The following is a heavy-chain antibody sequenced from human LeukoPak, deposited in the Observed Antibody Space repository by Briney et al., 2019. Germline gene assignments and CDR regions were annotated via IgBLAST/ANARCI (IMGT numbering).Heavy chain of an antibody. J-gene: IGHJ4*02. CDR3: VRQGGWGGAASLIEF. CDR2: MFYRGST. V-gene: IGHV4-39*01. Sequence: SETLSLTCTVSGVSISTSTHYWAWIRQPPGKGLEWIASMFYRGSTYYNASLRSRVTLSVDTSMNQFSLRLSSVTASDTATFYCVRQGGWGGAASLIEFWGQGTLVTVSS. D-gene: IGHD2-15*01. CDR1: GVSISTSTHY.